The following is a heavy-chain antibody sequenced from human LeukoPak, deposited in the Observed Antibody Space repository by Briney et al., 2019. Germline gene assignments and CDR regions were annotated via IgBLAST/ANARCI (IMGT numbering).Heavy chain of an antibody. Sequence: SETLSLTCTVSGDSISSSSYYWGWVRQPPGKGLEWIGDIYYSGSSYYSPSLKSLVTISLDTSKNQFSLKLRSVTAADTAVYYCARRRYYDSTGFLDWGQGSLVSVSS. J-gene: IGHJ1*01. V-gene: IGHV4-39*01. CDR1: GDSISSSSYY. CDR3: ARRRYYDSTGFLD. CDR2: IYYSGSS. D-gene: IGHD3-22*01.